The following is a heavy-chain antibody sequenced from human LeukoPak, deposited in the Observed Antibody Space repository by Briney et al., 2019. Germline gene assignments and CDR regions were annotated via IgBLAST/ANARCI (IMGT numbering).Heavy chain of an antibody. CDR2: IKQDGSEK. Sequence: GSLRLSCAASGFTFSSYWMSWVRQAPGKGLEWVANIKQDGSEKYYVDSVKGRFTISRDNAKNSLYLQMNSLRAEDTAVYYCARDIVVVPAAIGAFDIWGQGTMVTVSS. CDR1: GFTFSSYW. V-gene: IGHV3-7*01. J-gene: IGHJ3*02. CDR3: ARDIVVVPAAIGAFDI. D-gene: IGHD2-2*01.